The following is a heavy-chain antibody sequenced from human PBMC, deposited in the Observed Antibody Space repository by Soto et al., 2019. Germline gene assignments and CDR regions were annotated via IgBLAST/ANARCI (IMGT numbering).Heavy chain of an antibody. CDR2: IYYSGST. CDR1: CDSMTNYY. J-gene: IGHJ4*02. V-gene: IGHV4-59*08. D-gene: IGHD1-26*01. Sequence: SETLSLTCTVSCDSMTNYYWNWLRQPPGKGLEWIGYIYYSGSTNYNPSLKSRVTISVDTSKNQFSLKLSSVTAADTAIYYCARLRPSGTSDYWGQGTLVTVS. CDR3: ARLRPSGTSDY.